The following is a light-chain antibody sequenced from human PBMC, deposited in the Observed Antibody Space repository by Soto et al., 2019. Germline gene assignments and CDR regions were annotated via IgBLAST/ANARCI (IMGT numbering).Light chain of an antibody. CDR3: CSYAGSYTFYV. Sequence: QSSLTQPRSVSGSAGRSVTISCTGTSSDVGGYNYVSWYQQHPGKAPKLMIYDVSKRPSGVPDRFSGSKSGNTASLTISGLQAEDEADYYCCSYAGSYTFYVFGTGTKVTVL. CDR2: DVS. J-gene: IGLJ1*01. V-gene: IGLV2-11*01. CDR1: SSDVGGYNY.